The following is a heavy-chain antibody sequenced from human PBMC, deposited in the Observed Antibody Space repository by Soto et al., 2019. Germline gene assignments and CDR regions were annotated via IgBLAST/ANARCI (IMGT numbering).Heavy chain of an antibody. CDR1: GGSVNSGGYS. CDR3: TNSQGLSRADS. J-gene: IGHJ5*01. V-gene: IGHV4-30-2*01. D-gene: IGHD1-26*01. Sequence: SETLSLTCSVSGGSVNSGGYSWSWIRQPPGKGLEWIGFISPSGSPAYNPSLKSRVAISVDRSNNQISLELSSVTAADTAIYYCTNSQGLSRADSWGRGILVTVSS. CDR2: ISPSGSP.